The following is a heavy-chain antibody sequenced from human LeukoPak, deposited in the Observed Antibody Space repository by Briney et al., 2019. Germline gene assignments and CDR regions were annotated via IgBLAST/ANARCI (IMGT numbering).Heavy chain of an antibody. Sequence: GGSLRLSCAASGFTFSSYAMHWVRQAPGKGLEWVAVISYDGSNKYYADSVKGRFTISRDNSKNTLYLQMNSLRAEDTAVYYCAKEGDYYDSSGYYSSFDYWGQGTLVTVSS. CDR3: AKEGDYYDSSGYYSSFDY. J-gene: IGHJ4*02. D-gene: IGHD3-22*01. CDR1: GFTFSSYA. V-gene: IGHV3-30*04. CDR2: ISYDGSNK.